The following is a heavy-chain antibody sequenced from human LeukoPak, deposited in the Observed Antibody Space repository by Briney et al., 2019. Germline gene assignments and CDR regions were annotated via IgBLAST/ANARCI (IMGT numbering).Heavy chain of an antibody. CDR1: GYIFINHG. CDR2: ISAYNGNT. V-gene: IGHV1-18*01. D-gene: IGHD1-26*01. Sequence: GASVKVSCKASGYIFINHGIAWARQAPGQGLEYMGWISAYNGNTDYAQKLHGRVTMTTDTSTSTAYMELRSLRSDDTAVYYCARWGGSPNDYWGQGTLVTVSS. J-gene: IGHJ4*02. CDR3: ARWGGSPNDY.